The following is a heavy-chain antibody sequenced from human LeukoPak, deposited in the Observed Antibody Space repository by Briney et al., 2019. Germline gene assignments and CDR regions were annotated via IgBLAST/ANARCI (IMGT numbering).Heavy chain of an antibody. CDR1: GGTFSSYA. D-gene: IGHD3-10*01. CDR3: ARLRSRFGELLEDY. J-gene: IGHJ4*02. V-gene: IGHV1-69*04. CDR2: IIPILGIA. Sequence: SVKVSCKASGGTFSSYAISWVRQAPGQGLEWMGRIIPILGIANYAQKFQGRVTITADKSTSTAYMELSSLRSEDTAMYYCARLRSRFGELLEDYWGQGTLVTVSS.